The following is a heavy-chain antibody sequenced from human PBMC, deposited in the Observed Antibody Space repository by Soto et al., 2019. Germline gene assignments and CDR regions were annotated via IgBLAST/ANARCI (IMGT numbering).Heavy chain of an antibody. Sequence: EVQLVESGGGLVKPGGSLRLSCAASGFTFSSYSMNWVRQAPGKGLEWVSSISSSSSYIYYADSVKGRFTISRDNAKNSLYLQMNSLRAEDTAVYYCARDRALWFGELTLAKYYYGMDVWGQGTTVTVSS. D-gene: IGHD3-10*01. CDR3: ARDRALWFGELTLAKYYYGMDV. CDR1: GFTFSSYS. J-gene: IGHJ6*02. V-gene: IGHV3-21*01. CDR2: ISSSSSYI.